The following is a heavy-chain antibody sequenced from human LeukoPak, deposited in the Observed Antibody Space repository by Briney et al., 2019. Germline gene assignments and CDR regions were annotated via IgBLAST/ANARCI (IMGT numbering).Heavy chain of an antibody. CDR3: ARDLYGDYSLEGHDY. D-gene: IGHD4-17*01. CDR1: GFTFSTYS. Sequence: PGGSLRLSCAASGFTFSTYSMNWVRQAPGKGLEWVSSISSSSSYIYYTDSVKGRFTISRDNAKNSLFLQMNSLRAEDTAVYYCARDLYGDYSLEGHDYWGQGTLVTVSS. J-gene: IGHJ4*02. V-gene: IGHV3-21*01. CDR2: ISSSSSYI.